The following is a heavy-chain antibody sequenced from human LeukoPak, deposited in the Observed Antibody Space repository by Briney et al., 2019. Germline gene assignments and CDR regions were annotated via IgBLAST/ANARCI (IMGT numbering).Heavy chain of an antibody. D-gene: IGHD6-13*01. J-gene: IGHJ4*02. V-gene: IGHV3-33*07. CDR2: IWYDGSNK. CDR3: ARGGTSAAGIDY. Sequence: VGSLRLSCAASGFNFRSNGMYWVRQAPGKGLEWVAVIWYDGSNKYYGDSVKGRFTVSRDNSKNTLYLQMNSLRAEDAAVYYCARGGTSAAGIDYWGQGTLVTVSS. CDR1: GFNFRSNG.